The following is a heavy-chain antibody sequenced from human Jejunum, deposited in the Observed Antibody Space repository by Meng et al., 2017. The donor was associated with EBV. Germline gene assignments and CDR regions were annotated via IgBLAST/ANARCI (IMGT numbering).Heavy chain of an antibody. J-gene: IGHJ5*02. CDR3: ARVRPGGGWFDP. CDR1: GYTFTSSG. V-gene: IGHV7-4-1*02. CDR2: INTNTGYP. D-gene: IGHD2-8*02. Sequence: QVQLVQSGFELKKPGALVKVSCKASGYTFTSSGINWVRQAPGQGLEWMGWINTNTGYPTYAQDFTGRFVFSLDTSVSTAYLQITSLSTEDNAVYYCARVRPGGGWFDPWGQGTLVTVSS.